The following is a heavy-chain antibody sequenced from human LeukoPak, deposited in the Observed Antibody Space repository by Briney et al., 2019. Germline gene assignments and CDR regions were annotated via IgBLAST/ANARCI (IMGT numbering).Heavy chain of an antibody. D-gene: IGHD3-10*01. Sequence: PSETLSLTCTVSGDSISSGDYYWSWIRRPPGKGLEWIGYIYHSGSTYYNPSLKNRVTISVDRSKNQFSLKLNSLTAADTAVYYCARDQGFGNLLAGAFDIWGQGTRVTVSS. CDR2: IYHSGST. V-gene: IGHV4-30-2*01. CDR3: ARDQGFGNLLAGAFDI. J-gene: IGHJ3*02. CDR1: GDSISSGDYY.